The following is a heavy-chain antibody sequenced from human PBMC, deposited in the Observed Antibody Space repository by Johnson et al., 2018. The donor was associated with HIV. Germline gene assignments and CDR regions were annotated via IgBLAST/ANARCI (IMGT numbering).Heavy chain of an antibody. Sequence: QVQLVESGGGVVQPGGSLRLSCAASGFTFSSYAMHWVRQAPGKGLEWVSVIYDGDTTYYTDSVKGRFTISRDDSKNTLYLQMNSLRPDDSAVYYCARDRWLGDAFDIWGQGTMVTVSS. CDR1: GFTFSSYA. D-gene: IGHD6-19*01. J-gene: IGHJ3*02. CDR2: IYDGDTT. CDR3: ARDRWLGDAFDI. V-gene: IGHV3-30*14.